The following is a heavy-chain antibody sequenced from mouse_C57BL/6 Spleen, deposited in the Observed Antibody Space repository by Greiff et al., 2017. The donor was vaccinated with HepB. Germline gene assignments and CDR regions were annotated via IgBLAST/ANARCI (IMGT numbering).Heavy chain of an antibody. CDR3: ASPHYYGSSYGYFDV. CDR2: IGPGSGST. V-gene: IGHV1-77*01. Sequence: VQLQQSGAELVKPGASVKISCKASGYTFTDYYINWVKQRPGQGLEWIGKIGPGSGSTYYNEKFKGKATLTADKSSSTAYMQLSSLTSEDSAVYFCASPHYYGSSYGYFDVWGTGTTVTVSS. J-gene: IGHJ1*03. D-gene: IGHD1-1*01. CDR1: GYTFTDYY.